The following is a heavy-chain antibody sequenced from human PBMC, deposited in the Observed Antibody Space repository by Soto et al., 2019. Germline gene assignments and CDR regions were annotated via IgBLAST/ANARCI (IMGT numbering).Heavy chain of an antibody. CDR1: GFTFSSYW. CDR2: ISSDGSST. D-gene: IGHD2-2*01. Sequence: EVLLVESGGGLVQPGGSLRLSCAASGFTFSSYWMHWVRQAPGKGLVWVSRISSDGSSTSYADSVQGRFTISRDNAKNTLYLQMNSMRAEDTTVYYCAREQYQLLPSAFDIWGQGTMVTVSS. CDR3: AREQYQLLPSAFDI. J-gene: IGHJ3*02. V-gene: IGHV3-74*01.